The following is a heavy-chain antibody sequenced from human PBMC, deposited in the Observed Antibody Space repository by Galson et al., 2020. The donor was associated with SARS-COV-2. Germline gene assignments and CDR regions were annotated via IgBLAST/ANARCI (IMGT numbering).Heavy chain of an antibody. Sequence: ASVKVSCQASGYTYSSYHMNWVRQAPGQGLEWMGLINPSGGNTKYAQKFQGTVTMTRDTATSTDYMERSSLRSEDTAVYYCAGGGESEFWGGYTAYSFDSWGQGTLVTVSS. CDR2: INPSGGNT. D-gene: IGHD3-3*01. CDR3: AGGGESEFWGGYTAYSFDS. V-gene: IGHV1-46*01. J-gene: IGHJ4*02. CDR1: GYTYSSYH.